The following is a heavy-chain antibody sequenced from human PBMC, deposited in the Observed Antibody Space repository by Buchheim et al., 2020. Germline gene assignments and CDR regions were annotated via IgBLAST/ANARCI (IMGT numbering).Heavy chain of an antibody. Sequence: QVQLQESGPGLVKPSQTLSLTCTVSGGSISSGDYYWSWIRQPPGKGLEWIGYIYYSGSTYYNPSLKSRVTISVDTSKNQFSLKLSSVTAADTAVYYCARELVRDGAYCGGDCYLGAFDIWGQGT. D-gene: IGHD2-21*02. V-gene: IGHV4-30-4*01. CDR2: IYYSGST. CDR1: GGSISSGDYY. J-gene: IGHJ3*02. CDR3: ARELVRDGAYCGGDCYLGAFDI.